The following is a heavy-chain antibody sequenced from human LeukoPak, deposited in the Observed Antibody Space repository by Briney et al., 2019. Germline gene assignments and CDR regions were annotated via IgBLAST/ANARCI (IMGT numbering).Heavy chain of an antibody. CDR2: INPNSGDT. CDR3: AKDRYGDYVYYAMDV. D-gene: IGHD4-17*01. CDR1: GYIFTDYY. V-gene: IGHV1-2*02. Sequence: ASVKVSCKASGYIFTDYYMHWVRQAPGQGLEWMGWINPNSGDTNFAQKFQGRVAMTRDTAINTAYMQLSGLTSDDTAVYYCAKDRYGDYVYYAMDVWGKGTTVTVSS. J-gene: IGHJ6*04.